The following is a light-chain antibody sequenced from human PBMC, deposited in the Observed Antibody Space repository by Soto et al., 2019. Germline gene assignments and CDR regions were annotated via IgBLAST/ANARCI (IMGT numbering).Light chain of an antibody. CDR1: SSDVGGYNY. CDR2: DVS. Sequence: QSALTQPASVSRSPGQSITISCTGTSSDVGGYNYVSWYQQHPGKAPKLMIYDVSNRPSGVSNRFSGSKSGNTASLTISGLQAEDEADYYCSSYTSSSPYVFGTGTKVTV. J-gene: IGLJ1*01. V-gene: IGLV2-14*01. CDR3: SSYTSSSPYV.